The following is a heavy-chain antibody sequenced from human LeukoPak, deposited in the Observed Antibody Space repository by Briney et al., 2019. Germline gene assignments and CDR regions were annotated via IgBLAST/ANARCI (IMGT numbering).Heavy chain of an antibody. CDR1: GGTFSSYA. CDR3: ARGDADSSGYSCDY. CDR2: IILIFGTA. J-gene: IGHJ4*02. D-gene: IGHD3-22*01. Sequence: ASVKVSCKASGGTFSSYAISWVRQAPGQGLEWMGGIILIFGTANYAQKFQGRVTITADESTSTAYMELSSLRSEDTAVYYCARGDADSSGYSCDYWGQGTLVTVSS. V-gene: IGHV1-69*13.